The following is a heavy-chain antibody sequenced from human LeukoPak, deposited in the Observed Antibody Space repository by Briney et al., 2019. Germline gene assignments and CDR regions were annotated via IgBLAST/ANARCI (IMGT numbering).Heavy chain of an antibody. CDR3: AKVVQLERRTLGYFDY. CDR1: GFTFSSYA. D-gene: IGHD1-1*01. J-gene: IGHJ4*02. Sequence: SGGSLRLSCAASGFTFSSYAMSWVRQAPGKGLEWVSAISGSGGSTYYADSVKGRFTISRDNSKNTLYLQMNSLRAEDTAVYYCAKVVQLERRTLGYFDYWGQGTLVTVSS. V-gene: IGHV3-23*01. CDR2: ISGSGGST.